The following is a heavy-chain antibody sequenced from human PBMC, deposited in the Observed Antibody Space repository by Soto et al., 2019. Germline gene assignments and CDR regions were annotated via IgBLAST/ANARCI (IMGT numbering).Heavy chain of an antibody. J-gene: IGHJ4*02. CDR1: GGSIISGSDF. Sequence: SETLSLTCTVSGGSIISGSDFWGWIRHPPGKGLEWIGNIYYSGSTYYNPSLKSRVTISVDTAKNQFSLKLSSVTAADTAVYYCARHGDSTVVTDFVLWVQGTLATVSS. CDR2: IYYSGST. D-gene: IGHD2-15*01. V-gene: IGHV4-39*01. CDR3: ARHGDSTVVTDFVL.